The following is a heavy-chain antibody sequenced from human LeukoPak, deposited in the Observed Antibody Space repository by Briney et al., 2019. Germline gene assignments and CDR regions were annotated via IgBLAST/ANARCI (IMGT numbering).Heavy chain of an antibody. Sequence: GGSLRLSCAASGLTFTNYAMTWVRQAPGKGLECVSVISGSGTKTYYADSVKGRFTISRDNAKNSLYLQMNSLRAEDTALYYCARDELRYQDAFDIWGQGTMVTVSS. CDR3: ARDELRYQDAFDI. J-gene: IGHJ3*02. CDR2: ISGSGTKT. CDR1: GLTFTNYA. D-gene: IGHD4-17*01. V-gene: IGHV3-23*01.